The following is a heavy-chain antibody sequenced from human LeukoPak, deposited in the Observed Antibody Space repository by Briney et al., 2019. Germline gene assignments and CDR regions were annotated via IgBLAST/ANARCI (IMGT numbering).Heavy chain of an antibody. CDR1: GASISTYY. CDR2: IAPSGGA. V-gene: IGHV4-4*09. Sequence: SETLSLTCTASGASISTYYWSWIRQPPGEGLEWIAYIAPSGGAVYNPSLNSRLTISVDTSKNQFSLKLNSVTAADTAVYYCARHVATTVTRGYSCHPMDVWGKGTTVSVSS. J-gene: IGHJ6*03. CDR3: ARHVATTVTRGYSCHPMDV. D-gene: IGHD4-17*01.